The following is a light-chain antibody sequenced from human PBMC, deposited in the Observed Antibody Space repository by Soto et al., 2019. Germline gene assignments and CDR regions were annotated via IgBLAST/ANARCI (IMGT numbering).Light chain of an antibody. CDR3: CSYAGSSMVV. Sequence: QSALTQPASVSGSPGQSITISCTGTSSDVRSYNLVSWYQQHPGKAPKLMIYEGSKRPSGVSNRFSGSKSGNTASLTISGLQAEDEADYYCCSYAGSSMVVFGGGTKLTVL. CDR2: EGS. CDR1: SSDVRSYNL. V-gene: IGLV2-23*01. J-gene: IGLJ2*01.